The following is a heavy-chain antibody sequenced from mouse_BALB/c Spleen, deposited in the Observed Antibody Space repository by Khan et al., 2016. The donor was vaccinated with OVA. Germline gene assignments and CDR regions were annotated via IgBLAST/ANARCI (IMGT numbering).Heavy chain of an antibody. Sequence: QIQLVQSGAELVKTGASVKLSCKASGYTFSSYYLYWVKQRPGQGLEWIGEINPNNGDSNFNEKFKSKATLTVDKFSYTAYMQLSSLTSEDSAVYDCTRSGNGSFAYWGQGTLVTVSA. CDR3: TRSGNGSFAY. CDR2: INPNNGDS. V-gene: IGHV1S81*02. CDR1: GYTFSSYY. J-gene: IGHJ3*01. D-gene: IGHD2-2*01.